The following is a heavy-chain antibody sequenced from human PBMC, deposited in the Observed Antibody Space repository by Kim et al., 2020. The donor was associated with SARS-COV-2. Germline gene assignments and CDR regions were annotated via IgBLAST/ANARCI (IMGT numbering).Heavy chain of an antibody. Sequence: SVKVSCKASGFTFTSSAVQWVRQARGQRLEWIGWIVVGSGNTNYAQKFQERVTITRDMSTSTAYMELSSLRSEDTAVYYCAADRPVVGSWYPESYGMDVWGQGTTVTVSS. CDR2: IVVGSGNT. J-gene: IGHJ6*02. CDR3: AADRPVVGSWYPESYGMDV. CDR1: GFTFTSSA. V-gene: IGHV1-58*01. D-gene: IGHD6-13*01.